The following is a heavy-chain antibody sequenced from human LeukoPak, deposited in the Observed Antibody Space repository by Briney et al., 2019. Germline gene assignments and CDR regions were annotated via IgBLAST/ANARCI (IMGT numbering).Heavy chain of an antibody. V-gene: IGHV4-61*02. J-gene: IGHJ4*02. CDR2: IYTSGST. Sequence: SQTLSLTCTVSGGSISSGSYYWSWIRQPAGKGLEWIGRIYTSGSTNYNPSLKSRVTISVDTSKNQFSLKLSSVTAADTAVYYCARRQQLARWYFDYWGQGTPVTVSS. CDR1: GGSISSGSYY. D-gene: IGHD6-13*01. CDR3: ARRQQLARWYFDY.